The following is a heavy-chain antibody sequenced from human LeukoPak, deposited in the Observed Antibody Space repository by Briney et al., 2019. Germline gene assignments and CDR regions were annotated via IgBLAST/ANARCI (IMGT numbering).Heavy chain of an antibody. J-gene: IGHJ4*02. CDR2: FDPEDGET. CDR1: GYTLTELS. D-gene: IGHD3-16*01. CDR3: ARDVWGGQPLPAHFDY. Sequence: ASVKVSCKVSGYTLTELSMHWVRQAPGKGLEWMGGFDPEDGETIYAQKFQGRVTMTEDTSTDAAYMELSSLRSEDTAVYYCARDVWGGQPLPAHFDYWGQGTLVTVSS. V-gene: IGHV1-24*01.